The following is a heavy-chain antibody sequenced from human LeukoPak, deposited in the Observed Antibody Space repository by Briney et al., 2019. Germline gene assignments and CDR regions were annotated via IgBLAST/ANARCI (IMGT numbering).Heavy chain of an antibody. Sequence: GASVKVSCKASGYTFTSYGISWARQAPGQGLEWMGWISAYNGNTNYAQKLQGRVTMTTDTSTSTAYMELRSLRSDDTAVYYCARADLTGSGSYSSNWFDPWGQGTLVTVSS. D-gene: IGHD3-10*01. V-gene: IGHV1-18*01. CDR2: ISAYNGNT. CDR1: GYTFTSYG. J-gene: IGHJ5*02. CDR3: ARADLTGSGSYSSNWFDP.